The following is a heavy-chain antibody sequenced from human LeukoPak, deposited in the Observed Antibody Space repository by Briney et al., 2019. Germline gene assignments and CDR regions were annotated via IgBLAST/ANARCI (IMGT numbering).Heavy chain of an antibody. D-gene: IGHD4-23*01. CDR1: GFTFDDYA. V-gene: IGHV3-9*01. Sequence: GGSLRLSCAVSGFTFDDYAMHWVRQVPGKGLEWVSGISWNSDTIDLADSVKGRFTISRDNAKNSLYLQMNSLGAEDTAVYFCAKDHYGGGLWGQGALVTVSS. J-gene: IGHJ4*02. CDR3: AKDHYGGGL. CDR2: ISWNSDTI.